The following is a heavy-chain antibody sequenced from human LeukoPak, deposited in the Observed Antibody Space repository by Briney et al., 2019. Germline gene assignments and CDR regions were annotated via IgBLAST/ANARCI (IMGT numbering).Heavy chain of an antibody. D-gene: IGHD3-22*01. V-gene: IGHV3-30*02. Sequence: PGGSLRLSCAASGFAFSSYGMHWVRQAPGKGLEWVAFIRYDGSNKYYADSVKGRFTISRDNSKNTLYLQMNSLRAEDTAVYYCVRSPWWLLNDYYFDYWGQGTLVTVSS. CDR2: IRYDGSNK. CDR3: VRSPWWLLNDYYFDY. J-gene: IGHJ4*02. CDR1: GFAFSSYG.